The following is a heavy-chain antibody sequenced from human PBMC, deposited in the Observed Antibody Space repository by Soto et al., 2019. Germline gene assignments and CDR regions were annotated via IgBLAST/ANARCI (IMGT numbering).Heavy chain of an antibody. CDR1: GFIFSSHS. J-gene: IGHJ3*02. Sequence: EVQLVESGGGLVKPGGSLRLSCAASGFIFSSHSMKWVRQAPGKGLESVSFISSTSSYIYYADSVTGRFTISRDNAKDLLYLQMNSLRAEDTAVYYCARGTTRRGGAFDIWGQGTMVSVSS. V-gene: IGHV3-21*02. CDR3: ARGTTRRGGAFDI. CDR2: ISSTSSYI. D-gene: IGHD2-2*01.